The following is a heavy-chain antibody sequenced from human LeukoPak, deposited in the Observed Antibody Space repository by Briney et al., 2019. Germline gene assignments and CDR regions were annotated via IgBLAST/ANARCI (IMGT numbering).Heavy chain of an antibody. CDR2: IYTSGST. J-gene: IGHJ6*02. D-gene: IGHD5-18*01. Sequence: PSETLSLTCTVSSGSISSYYWSWIRQPAGKGLEWIGRIYTSGSTNYNPSLKSRVTMSVDTSKNQLSLKLSSVTAADTAVYYCAREIQLWPTTYYYYYYGMDVWGQGTTVTVSS. V-gene: IGHV4-4*07. CDR1: SGSISSYY. CDR3: AREIQLWPTTYYYYYYGMDV.